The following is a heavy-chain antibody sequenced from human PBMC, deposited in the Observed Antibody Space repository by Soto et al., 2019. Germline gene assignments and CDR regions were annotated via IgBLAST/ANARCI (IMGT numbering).Heavy chain of an antibody. J-gene: IGHJ4*02. CDR3: ARGGYYYDSSAYYRPFDY. CDR1: GYTFTSYD. V-gene: IGHV1-8*01. D-gene: IGHD3-22*01. CDR2: MNPNSGNT. Sequence: ASVKFSCKASGYTFTSYDINWVRQATGQGLEWMGWMNPNSGNTGYAQKFQGRVTMTRSTSISTAYMELSSLRSEDTALYYCARGGYYYDSSAYYRPFDYWGQGTLVTVSS.